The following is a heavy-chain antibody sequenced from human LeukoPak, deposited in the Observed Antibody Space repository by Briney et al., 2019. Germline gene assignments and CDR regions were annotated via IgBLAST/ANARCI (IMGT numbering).Heavy chain of an antibody. D-gene: IGHD3/OR15-3a*01. J-gene: IGHJ4*02. V-gene: IGHV3-74*01. Sequence: GGSLRLSCAASGFTFSSYWMHWVRQAPGKGLVWVSRINSDGSSTSYADSVKGRFTISRDNSKNTLYLQMNSLRAEDTAFYYCARDSGFSGTQRGEYWGQGTLVTVSS. CDR1: GFTFSSYW. CDR3: ARDSGFSGTQRGEY. CDR2: INSDGSST.